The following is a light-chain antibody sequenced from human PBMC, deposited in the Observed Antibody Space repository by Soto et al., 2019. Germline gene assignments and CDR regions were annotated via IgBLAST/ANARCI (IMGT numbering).Light chain of an antibody. CDR2: SNN. J-gene: IGLJ1*01. CDR3: AAWDDSLNRYV. V-gene: IGLV1-44*01. Sequence: QLVLTQPPSASGTPGQRVTISCSGSSSNIGSNTVNWYQQLPGTAPKLLIYSNNQRPSGVPDRFSGSKSGTSASLAISGLQPEDEADYFCAAWDDSLNRYVFGTGTKLTVL. CDR1: SSNIGSNT.